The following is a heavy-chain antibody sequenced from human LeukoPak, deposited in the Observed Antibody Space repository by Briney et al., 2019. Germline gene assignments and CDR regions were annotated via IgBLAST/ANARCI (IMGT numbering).Heavy chain of an antibody. Sequence: PGGSLRLSCGASGFTFSSYSMNWVRQAPGKGLEWVSLISSVGSTYYADSVKGRFTISRDNSKNTLYLQMSSLRAEDTAVYLCVKDLRSDFMGVLSRYLSYWGQGTLVTVSS. CDR3: VKDLRSDFMGVLSRYLSY. D-gene: IGHD2/OR15-2a*01. J-gene: IGHJ4*02. CDR2: ISSVGST. V-gene: IGHV3-66*01. CDR1: GFTFSSYS.